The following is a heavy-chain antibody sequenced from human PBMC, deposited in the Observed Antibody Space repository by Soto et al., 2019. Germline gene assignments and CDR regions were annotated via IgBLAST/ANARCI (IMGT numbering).Heavy chain of an antibody. Sequence: QVQLVESGGGVVQPGRSLRLSCAASGFTFSSYAMHWVRQAPGKGLEWVAVISYDGSNKYYADSVKGRFTISRDNSKNTLYLQMNSLRAEDTAVYYCARAREYCGGDCYRPTYYFDYWGQGTLVTVSS. CDR3: ARAREYCGGDCYRPTYYFDY. V-gene: IGHV3-30-3*01. CDR2: ISYDGSNK. J-gene: IGHJ4*02. CDR1: GFTFSSYA. D-gene: IGHD2-21*02.